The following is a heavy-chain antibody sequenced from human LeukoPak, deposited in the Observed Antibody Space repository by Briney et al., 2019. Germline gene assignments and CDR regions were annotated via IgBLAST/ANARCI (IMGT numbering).Heavy chain of an antibody. CDR2: IKSKAYGGTT. Sequence: GGSLRLSCAASGFTFTNAWMNWVRQAPGKGLEWVGRIKSKAYGGTTEYAASVKGRFTISRDDSKSIAYLQMNSLKTEDTAVYYCTRIDYNLYYYYGMDVWGQGTTVTVSS. J-gene: IGHJ6*02. CDR3: TRIDYNLYYYYGMDV. CDR1: GFTFTNAW. D-gene: IGHD4-11*01. V-gene: IGHV3-15*07.